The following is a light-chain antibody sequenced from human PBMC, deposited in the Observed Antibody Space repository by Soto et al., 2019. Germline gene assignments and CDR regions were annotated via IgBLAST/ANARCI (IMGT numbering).Light chain of an antibody. CDR1: SSDVGGYNY. J-gene: IGLJ2*01. V-gene: IGLV2-14*01. Sequence: QSALTQPASVSGSPGQSITISCTGTSSDVGGYNYVSWYQQHPGKAPKLILYEVSNRPSGISHRFSGSKSGNTASLTISGLHTDDEADYYCSAYTGSSTLVVFGGGTKLTV. CDR2: EVS. CDR3: SAYTGSSTLVV.